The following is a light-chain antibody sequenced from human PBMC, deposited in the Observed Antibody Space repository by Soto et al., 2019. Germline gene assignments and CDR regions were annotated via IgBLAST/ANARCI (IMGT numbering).Light chain of an antibody. V-gene: IGKV3-15*01. CDR3: QRYNSLPLS. CDR1: QGIGST. CDR2: GAS. J-gene: IGKJ4*01. Sequence: EIVMTQSPATPSVSPGERATLSCRASQGIGSTLAWYQQKPGQTPKLLIYGASTRATGVPARFSGGGSGTEFTLTINSLQSEDFAVYYCQRYNSLPLSFGGGTKVDIK.